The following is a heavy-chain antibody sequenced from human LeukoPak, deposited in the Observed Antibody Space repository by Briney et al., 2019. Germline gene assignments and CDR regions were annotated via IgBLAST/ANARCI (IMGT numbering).Heavy chain of an antibody. V-gene: IGHV1-69*05. Sequence: ASVKVSCKASGGTFSSYAISWVRQAPGQGLEWMGRIIPIFGTANYAQEFQGRVTITTDESTSTAYMELSSLRSEDTAVYYCARDPIVVVPAAITIWGQGTLVTVSS. J-gene: IGHJ4*02. CDR3: ARDPIVVVPAAITI. D-gene: IGHD2-2*01. CDR2: IIPIFGTA. CDR1: GGTFSSYA.